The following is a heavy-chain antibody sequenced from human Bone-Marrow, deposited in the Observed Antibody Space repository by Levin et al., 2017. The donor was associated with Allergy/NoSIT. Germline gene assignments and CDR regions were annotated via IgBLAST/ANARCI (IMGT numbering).Heavy chain of an antibody. CDR2: INHSGST. CDR1: GGSFSGYY. V-gene: IGHV4-34*01. D-gene: IGHD2-21*01. Sequence: SQTLSLTCAVYGGSFSGYYWSWIRQPPGKGLEWIGEINHSGSTNYNPSLKSRVTISVDTSKNQFSLKLSSVTAADTAVYYCARGGYCGGVKDRNWYFDLWGRGTLVTVSS. J-gene: IGHJ2*01. CDR3: ARGGYCGGVKDRNWYFDL.